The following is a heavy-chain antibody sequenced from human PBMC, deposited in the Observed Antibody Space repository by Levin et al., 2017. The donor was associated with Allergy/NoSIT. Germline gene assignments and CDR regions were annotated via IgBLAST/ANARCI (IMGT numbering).Heavy chain of an antibody. CDR2: SNPHSGGT. D-gene: IGHD1-26*01. Sequence: ASVKVSCKASGFSVSGYYMHWVRQAPGQGLEWMGRSNPHSGGTNYAQKFRDRVTMTRDASGSTASMELRRLTSDDTAMYYCATTVVPNFYYYYVDVWGEGTTVTVSS. CDR3: ATTVVPNFYYYYVDV. CDR1: GFSVSGYY. J-gene: IGHJ6*03. V-gene: IGHV1-2*06.